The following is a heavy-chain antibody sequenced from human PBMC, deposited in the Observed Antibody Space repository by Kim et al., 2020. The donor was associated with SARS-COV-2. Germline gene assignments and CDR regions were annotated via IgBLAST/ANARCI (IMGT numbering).Heavy chain of an antibody. CDR2: IKQDGSEK. J-gene: IGHJ6*02. CDR1: GFTFSSYW. D-gene: IGHD6-13*01. Sequence: GGSLRLSCAASGFTFSSYWMSWVRQAPGKGLEWVANIKQDGSEKYYVDSVKGRFTISRDNAKNSLYLQMNSLRAEDTAVYYCARSPGIAAAGTSKGDYYYYYGMDVWGQGTTVTVSS. CDR3: ARSPGIAAAGTSKGDYYYYYGMDV. V-gene: IGHV3-7*03.